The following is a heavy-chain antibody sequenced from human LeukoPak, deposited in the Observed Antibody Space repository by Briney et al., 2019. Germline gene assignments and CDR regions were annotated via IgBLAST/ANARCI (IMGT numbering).Heavy chain of an antibody. CDR2: IYPGDSDT. D-gene: IGHD3-10*01. Sequence: GESLKISCKGSGYSFTSYWIGWVRQMPGKGLEWMGIIYPGDSDTRYSPSFQGQVTISADKSISTAYLQWSSLKASDTAMCYCARQGAWFGELLGAMDVWGQGTTVTVSS. CDR1: GYSFTSYW. V-gene: IGHV5-51*01. J-gene: IGHJ6*02. CDR3: ARQGAWFGELLGAMDV.